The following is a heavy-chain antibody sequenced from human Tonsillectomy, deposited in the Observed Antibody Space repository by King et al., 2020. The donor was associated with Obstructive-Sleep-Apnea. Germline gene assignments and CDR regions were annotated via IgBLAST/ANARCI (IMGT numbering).Heavy chain of an antibody. V-gene: IGHV4-30-4*01. Sequence: QLQESGPGLVKPSQTLSLTCTVSGGSISSGDYYCNWILQPPGKGLEWIGYIYYSGSTYYNPSLKSRVTISLETSKNQFSLKVNSMTDADTAVYYCARKGKWLQSLPFDYWGQGTLVTVSA. CDR3: ARKGKWLQSLPFDY. CDR1: GGSISSGDYY. D-gene: IGHD5-24*01. CDR2: IYYSGST. J-gene: IGHJ4*02.